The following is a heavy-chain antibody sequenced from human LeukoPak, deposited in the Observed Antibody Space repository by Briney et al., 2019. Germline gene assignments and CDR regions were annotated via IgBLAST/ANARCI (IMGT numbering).Heavy chain of an antibody. V-gene: IGHV3-23*01. J-gene: IGHJ5*02. CDR2: ISGSGGST. CDR1: GFTFSSYA. D-gene: IGHD1-26*01. CDR3: AKDYSGSYRGRFDP. Sequence: GGSLRLSCAASGFTFSSYAMSWVRQAPGKGLEWVSAISGSGGSTYYADSVKGRFTISRDNSRNTLYLHMNSLRAGDTAVYFCAKDYSGSYRGRFDPWGQGTLVTVSS.